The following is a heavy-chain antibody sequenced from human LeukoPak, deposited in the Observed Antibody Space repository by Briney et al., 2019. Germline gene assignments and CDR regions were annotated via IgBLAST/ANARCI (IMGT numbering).Heavy chain of an antibody. CDR3: ATGYYEPFAT. Sequence: SETLSLTCSVSGASLSSNYWDWLRQPPGKGLERIGYISDTGKTESNPSLKSRVSISLDTSKNHFSLRLRSVTAADSATYYCATGYYEPFATWGPGIMVIVSS. V-gene: IGHV4-59*12. D-gene: IGHD3-22*01. CDR2: ISDTGKT. J-gene: IGHJ5*02. CDR1: GASLSSNY.